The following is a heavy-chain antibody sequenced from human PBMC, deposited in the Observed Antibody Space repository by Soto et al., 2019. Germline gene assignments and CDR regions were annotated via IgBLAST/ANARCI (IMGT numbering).Heavy chain of an antibody. V-gene: IGHV4-39*01. CDR3: ATDTVTRGYAFDI. CDR2: IYYSGST. J-gene: IGHJ3*02. Sequence: QLQLQESGPGLVKPSETLSLTCTVSGGSISSSSYYWGWIRQPPGKWLEWIGSIYYSGSTYYNPSLKSRVTISVDTSKNQFSLKLSSVTAADTAVYYCATDTVTRGYAFDIWGQGTMVTVSS. CDR1: GGSISSSSYY. D-gene: IGHD4-17*01.